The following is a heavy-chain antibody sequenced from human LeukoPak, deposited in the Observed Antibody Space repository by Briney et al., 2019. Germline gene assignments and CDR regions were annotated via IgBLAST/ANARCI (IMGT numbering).Heavy chain of an antibody. CDR1: GFTVSSNY. D-gene: IGHD3-10*01. J-gene: IGHJ3*02. Sequence: GGSLRLSCAASGFTVSSNYMSWVRQAPGKGLEWVSVIYSGGSTYYADSVKGRFTISRNNSKNTLYLQMNSLRAEDTALYYCAKGNYGSGSLYIGDAFDIWGQGTMVTVSS. CDR3: AKGNYGSGSLYIGDAFDI. CDR2: IYSGGST. V-gene: IGHV3-53*01.